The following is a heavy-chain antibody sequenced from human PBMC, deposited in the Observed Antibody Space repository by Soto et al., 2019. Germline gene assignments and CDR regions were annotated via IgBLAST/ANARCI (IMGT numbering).Heavy chain of an antibody. J-gene: IGHJ6*02. V-gene: IGHV6-1*01. D-gene: IGHD1-7*01. CDR2: TYYRSKWYN. Sequence: PSQTLSLTCAISGDSVSRNSAAWNWIRQSPSRGLEWLGRTYYRSKWYNDYAVSVKSRITINPDTSKNQFSLQLNSVTPEDTAVYYCARIWKLELGYYYGMDVWGQGTTVTVSS. CDR3: ARIWKLELGYYYGMDV. CDR1: GDSVSRNSAA.